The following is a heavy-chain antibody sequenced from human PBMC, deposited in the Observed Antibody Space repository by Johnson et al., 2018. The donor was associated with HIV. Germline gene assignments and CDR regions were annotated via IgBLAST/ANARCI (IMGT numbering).Heavy chain of an antibody. CDR2: ISASGASA. Sequence: WISAISASGASAFYADSVKGRFTMSRDNSQDTLYLQMNSLTVEDTAIYFCAKGDPSRYAFDFWGLGTLVTVSS. CDR3: AKGDPSRYAFDF. V-gene: IGHV3-23*01. J-gene: IGHJ3*01.